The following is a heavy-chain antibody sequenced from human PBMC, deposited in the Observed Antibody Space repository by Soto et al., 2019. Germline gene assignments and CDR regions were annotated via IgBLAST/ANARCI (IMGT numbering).Heavy chain of an antibody. J-gene: IGHJ6*02. Sequence: QVQLVQSGAEVKKPGSPVKVSCKASGGTFSSYAISWVRQAPGQGLEWMGGIIPIFGTANYAQKFQGRVTITADKSTSTAYMELSSLRSEDTAVYYCATSPQKYCSSTSCYHYYYGMDVWGQGTTVTVSS. CDR1: GGTFSSYA. V-gene: IGHV1-69*06. D-gene: IGHD2-2*01. CDR3: ATSPQKYCSSTSCYHYYYGMDV. CDR2: IIPIFGTA.